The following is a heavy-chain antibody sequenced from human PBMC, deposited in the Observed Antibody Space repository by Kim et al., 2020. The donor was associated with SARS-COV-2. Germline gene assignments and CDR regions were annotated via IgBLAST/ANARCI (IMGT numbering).Heavy chain of an antibody. CDR3: AKDYDFWSGYQAY. J-gene: IGHJ4*02. CDR1: GFTFSSYG. Sequence: GGSLRLSCAASGFTFSSYGMHWVRQAPGKGLEWVAVISYDGSNKYYADSVKGRFTISRDNSKNTLYLQMNSLRAEDTAVYYCAKDYDFWSGYQAYWGQGTLGTVSS. D-gene: IGHD3-3*01. V-gene: IGHV3-30*18. CDR2: ISYDGSNK.